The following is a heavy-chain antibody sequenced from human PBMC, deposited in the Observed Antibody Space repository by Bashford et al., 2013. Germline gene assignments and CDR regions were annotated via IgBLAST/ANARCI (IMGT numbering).Heavy chain of an antibody. CDR1: Y. V-gene: IGHV4-39*01. CDR2: IHYSGNT. CDR3: ARSWYYFDY. Sequence: YTSWIRQPPGKGLEWIGSIHYSGNTYYNPSLKSRVTISVDTSKNQFSLKLSSVTAADTAVYYCARSWYYFDYWGQGTLVTVSS. J-gene: IGHJ4*02. D-gene: IGHD6-13*01.